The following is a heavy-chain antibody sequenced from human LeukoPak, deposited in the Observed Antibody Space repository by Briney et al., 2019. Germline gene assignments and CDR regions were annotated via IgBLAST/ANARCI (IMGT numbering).Heavy chain of an antibody. J-gene: IGHJ6*03. D-gene: IGHD3-9*01. CDR2: IYHSGRT. CDR3: ARTDYDILTGYRDPQXXYMDV. V-gene: IGHV4-4*02. CDR1: GGSISSSNW. Sequence: SETLSLTCAVSGGSISSSNWWSWVRQPPGKGLEWIGEIYHSGRTNYNPSLKSRITISVDTSKNQFSLKLSSVTAADTAVYYCARTDYDILTGYRDPQXXYMDVWXXGTTVTVS.